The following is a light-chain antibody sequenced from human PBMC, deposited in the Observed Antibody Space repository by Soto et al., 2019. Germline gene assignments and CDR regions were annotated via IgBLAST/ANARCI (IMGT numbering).Light chain of an antibody. J-gene: IGKJ1*01. V-gene: IGKV1-27*01. CDR2: AAS. CDR1: QDIKKF. Sequence: DIQLTQSPSSLSASLGDRVTITCRASQDIKKFLAWYQQRPGKVPDLLIYAASTLRSGVPSRFSGNASGTDFSFTISSLQPEDVATYYCQKYDRAPAMFGQGTKVDSK. CDR3: QKYDRAPAM.